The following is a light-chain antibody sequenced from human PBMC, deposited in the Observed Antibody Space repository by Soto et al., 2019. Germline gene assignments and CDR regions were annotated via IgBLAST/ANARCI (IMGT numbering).Light chain of an antibody. CDR1: QSTSSW. CDR2: GAS. V-gene: IGKV1-5*03. Sequence: DILMTQSPSTLSASVGETVTLTCRASQSTSSWVAWYQQRPGKPPKLVIYGASTLERGVPSRFSGSGSGTEFTLTIAGLQPDDFATYYCQEFKNFWTFGQGTKVDIK. J-gene: IGKJ1*01. CDR3: QEFKNFWT.